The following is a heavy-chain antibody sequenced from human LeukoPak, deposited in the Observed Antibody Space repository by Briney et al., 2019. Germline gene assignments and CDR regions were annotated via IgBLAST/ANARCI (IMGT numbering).Heavy chain of an antibody. CDR3: AKDRDGDGWDYYYYMDV. J-gene: IGHJ6*03. CDR2: INSDGINT. D-gene: IGHD5-24*01. CDR1: GFTFSNYW. Sequence: GGSLRLSCAASGFTFSNYWMHWVRQAPGKGLVWVSRINSDGINTSYADSVKGRFTISRDNAKNTLNLQMNSLRAEDTAVYYCAKDRDGDGWDYYYYMDVWGKGTTVTVSS. V-gene: IGHV3-74*01.